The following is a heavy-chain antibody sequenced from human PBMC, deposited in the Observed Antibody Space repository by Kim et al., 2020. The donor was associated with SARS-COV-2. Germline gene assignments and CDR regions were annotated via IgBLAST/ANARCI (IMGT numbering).Heavy chain of an antibody. CDR2: IYYSGST. V-gene: IGHV4-39*01. D-gene: IGHD2-15*01. CDR1: GGSISSSSYY. CDR3: ARLGGTNYFDY. J-gene: IGHJ4*02. Sequence: SETLSLTCTVSGGSISSSSYYWGWIRQPPGKGLEWIGSIYYSGSTYYNPSLKSRVTISVDTSKNQFSLKLSSVTAADTAVYYCARLGGTNYFDYWGQGTLVTVSS.